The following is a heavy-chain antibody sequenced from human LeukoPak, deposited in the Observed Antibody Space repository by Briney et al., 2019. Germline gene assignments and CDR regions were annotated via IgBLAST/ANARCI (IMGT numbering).Heavy chain of an antibody. CDR1: GFTFDDYA. CDR3: ASSTDSSIKSGVFDY. D-gene: IGHD6-13*01. CDR2: ISWNSGSI. V-gene: IGHV3-9*03. Sequence: GGPLRLSCAASGFTFDDYAMHWVRQAPGKGLEWVSGISWNSGSIGYADSVKGRFTISRDNAKNSLYLQMNSLRAEDMALYYCASSTDSSIKSGVFDYWGQGTLVTVSS. J-gene: IGHJ4*02.